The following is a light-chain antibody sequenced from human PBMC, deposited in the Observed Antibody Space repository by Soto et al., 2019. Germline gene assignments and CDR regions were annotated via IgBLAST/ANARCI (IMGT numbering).Light chain of an antibody. CDR2: KAS. J-gene: IGKJ1*01. CDR1: QTISSW. Sequence: DIQMTQPPSTLSGSVGDTVTITCRASQTISSWLAWYQQKPGKAPKLLIYKASTLKSGVPSRFSGSGSGTEFTLTISSLQPDDFATYYCQHYNSYSEAFGQVTIVDVK. CDR3: QHYNSYSEA. V-gene: IGKV1-5*03.